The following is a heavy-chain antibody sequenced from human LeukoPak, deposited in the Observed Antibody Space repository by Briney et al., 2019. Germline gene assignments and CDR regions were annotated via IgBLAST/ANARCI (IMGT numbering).Heavy chain of an antibody. V-gene: IGHV1-2*02. D-gene: IGHD3-10*01. CDR1: GHTFTGYY. CDR3: ASGGIAMVRAVIPIFFDY. CDR2: INPNSVGT. Sequence: GASVKVSCKASGHTFTGYYMHWVRQAPGQGLEWMGWINPNSVGTNYAQNFQGRVTMTSDTSISTAHRELSRLRSDDTAVYYCASGGIAMVRAVIPIFFDYWGQGTLVTVSS. J-gene: IGHJ4*02.